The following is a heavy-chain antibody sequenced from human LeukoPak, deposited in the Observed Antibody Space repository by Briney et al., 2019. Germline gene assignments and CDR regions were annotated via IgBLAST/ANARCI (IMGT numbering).Heavy chain of an antibody. CDR3: ARDRDPSSSWYRLDY. Sequence: GGSLRFSCTPSKFNFNSYGMTWVRQAPGKGLEWVSSISGSGGSTQYAASVQGRFTISRDNSKNTLYLQMNSLRAEDTAVYYCARDRDPSSSWYRLDYWGQGTLVTVSS. CDR2: ISGSGGST. D-gene: IGHD6-13*01. CDR1: KFNFNSYG. J-gene: IGHJ4*02. V-gene: IGHV3-23*01.